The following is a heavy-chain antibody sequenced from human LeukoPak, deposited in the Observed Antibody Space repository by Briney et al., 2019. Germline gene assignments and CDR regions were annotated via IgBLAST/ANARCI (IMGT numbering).Heavy chain of an antibody. CDR3: ARASLIAAAGEPQH. CDR2: ISSSSSYI. Sequence: GGSLRLSCAASGFTFSSYSMTWVRQAPGKGLEWVSSISSSSSYIYYADSVKGRFTISRDNAKNSLYLQMNSLRAEDTAVYYCARASLIAAAGEPQHWGQGTLVTVSS. V-gene: IGHV3-21*01. J-gene: IGHJ1*01. CDR1: GFTFSSYS. D-gene: IGHD6-13*01.